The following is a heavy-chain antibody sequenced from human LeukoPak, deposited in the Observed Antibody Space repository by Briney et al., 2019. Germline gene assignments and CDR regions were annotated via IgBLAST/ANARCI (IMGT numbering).Heavy chain of an antibody. V-gene: IGHV3-74*01. J-gene: IGHJ4*02. Sequence: HPGGSLRLSSSASGLTLSGYWMHWVRQIPGKGLVWVSRIDSDGSGTSYADSVKGRFTVSRDDVKNMLYLQMNSLRVEDTGLYYCSTVEHFWGQGTLVTVSS. D-gene: IGHD1/OR15-1a*01. CDR2: IDSDGSGT. CDR3: STVEHF. CDR1: GLTLSGYW.